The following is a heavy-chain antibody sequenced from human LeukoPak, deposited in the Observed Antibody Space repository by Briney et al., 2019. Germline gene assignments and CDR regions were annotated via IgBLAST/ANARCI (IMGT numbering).Heavy chain of an antibody. V-gene: IGHV4-59*08. Sequence: PSETPSLTCTLSGGSINTYYWSWIRQPPGKGLEWIGNIYYSGSTNYSPSLRSRVTISVDTSKNQFSLKLTSVTAADTAVYYCARQGITFSDYYYYMDVWGKGTSVTVSS. J-gene: IGHJ6*03. D-gene: IGHD3-10*01. CDR1: GGSINTYY. CDR2: IYYSGST. CDR3: ARQGITFSDYYYYMDV.